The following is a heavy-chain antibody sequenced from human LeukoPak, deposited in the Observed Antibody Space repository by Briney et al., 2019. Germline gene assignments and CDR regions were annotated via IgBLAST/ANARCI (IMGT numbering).Heavy chain of an antibody. J-gene: IGHJ6*03. D-gene: IGHD3-22*01. CDR3: ARDDSGYYSNYYYYYMDV. CDR1: GGSISSYY. V-gene: IGHV4-4*07. Sequence: SETLSLTCTVSGGSISSYYWSWIRQPAGKGLEWIGRIYTSGSTNYNPSLKSRVTMSVDTSKNQFSLKLSSVTAADTAVYYCARDDSGYYSNYYYYYMDVWGKGTTVTISS. CDR2: IYTSGST.